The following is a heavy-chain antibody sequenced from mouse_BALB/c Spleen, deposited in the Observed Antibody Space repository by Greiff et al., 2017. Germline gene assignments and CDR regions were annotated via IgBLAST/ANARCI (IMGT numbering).Heavy chain of an antibody. Sequence: VQLQESGAELMKPGASVKISCKATGYTFSSYWIEWVKQRPGHGLEWIGEILPGSGSTNYNEKFKGKATFTADTSSNTAYMQLSSLTSEDSAVYYCARGWTMGGSHFDYWGQGTTLTVSS. CDR1: GYTFSSYW. J-gene: IGHJ2*01. CDR3: ARGWTMGGSHFDY. D-gene: IGHD1-1*02. CDR2: ILPGSGST. V-gene: IGHV1-9*01.